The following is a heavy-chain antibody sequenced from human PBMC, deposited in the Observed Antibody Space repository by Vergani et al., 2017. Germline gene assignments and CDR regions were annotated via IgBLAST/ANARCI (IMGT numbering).Heavy chain of an antibody. V-gene: IGHV4-31*03. CDR1: GGSISSGGYY. J-gene: IGHJ4*02. D-gene: IGHD3-22*01. Sequence: QLQLQESGSGLVKPSQTLSLTCTVSGGSISSGGYYWSWIRQHPGKGLEWIGYIYYSGSTYYNPSLKSRVTISVDTSKNQFSLKLSSVTAADKAVYYCARVRGTYYYDSRSFDYWGQGTLVTVSS. CDR2: IYYSGST. CDR3: ARVRGTYYYDSRSFDY.